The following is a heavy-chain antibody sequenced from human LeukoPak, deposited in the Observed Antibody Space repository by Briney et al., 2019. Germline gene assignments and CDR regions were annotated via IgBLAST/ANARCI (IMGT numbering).Heavy chain of an antibody. Sequence: PGGSLRLSCAASGFTFSSYAMYWVRQAPGKGLEWVAVISYDGSDKFYADSVKGRFTIPRDNSKNTLYLQMNSLRAEDTAVYYCAKVPLRSGWKVFDYWGQGTLVTVSS. CDR1: GFTFSSYA. D-gene: IGHD6-19*01. CDR2: ISYDGSDK. J-gene: IGHJ4*02. V-gene: IGHV3-30*04. CDR3: AKVPLRSGWKVFDY.